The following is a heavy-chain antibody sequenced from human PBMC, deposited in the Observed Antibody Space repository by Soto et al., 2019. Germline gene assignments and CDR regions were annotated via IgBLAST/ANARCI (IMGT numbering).Heavy chain of an antibody. V-gene: IGHV3-23*01. CDR1: GFTFSSYA. CDR2: ISGSGGST. J-gene: IGHJ4*02. Sequence: GGSLRLSCAASGFTFSSYAMSWVRQAPGKGLEWVSAISGSGGSTYYADSVKVRFTISRDNSKNTLYLQMNSLRAEDTAVYYCAKESGVSGHHTYFDYWGQGTLVTVSS. D-gene: IGHD3-3*01. CDR3: AKESGVSGHHTYFDY.